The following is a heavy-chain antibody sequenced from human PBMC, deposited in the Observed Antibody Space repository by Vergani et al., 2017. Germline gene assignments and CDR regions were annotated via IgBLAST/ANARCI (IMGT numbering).Heavy chain of an antibody. CDR1: GYSFTSYW. CDR3: ARQVAVAGKWWGPYYYYGMDV. CDR2: IDPSDSYT. V-gene: IGHV5-10-1*01. Sequence: EVQLVQPGAEVKKPGESLRISCKGSGYSFTSYWISWVRQMPGKGLEWMGRIDPSDSYTNYSPSFQGHVTISADKSISTAYLQWSSLKASDTAMYYCARQVAVAGKWWGPYYYYGMDVWGQGTTVTVSS. D-gene: IGHD6-19*01. J-gene: IGHJ6*02.